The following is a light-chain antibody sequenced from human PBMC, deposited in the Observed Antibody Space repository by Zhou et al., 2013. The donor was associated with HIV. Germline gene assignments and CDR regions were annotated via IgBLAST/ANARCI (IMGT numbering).Light chain of an antibody. CDR3: LQHNSLPXT. CDR2: SAS. Sequence: DIQMTQSPSTLSASVGDSVTITCRASQSISTWLAWYQQKPGKAPKRLIYSASSLQSGVPSRFSGSGSGTEFTLTISSLRLEDFATYYCLQHNSLPXTFGQGTKVEIK. CDR1: QSISTW. V-gene: IGKV1-5*01. J-gene: IGKJ1*01.